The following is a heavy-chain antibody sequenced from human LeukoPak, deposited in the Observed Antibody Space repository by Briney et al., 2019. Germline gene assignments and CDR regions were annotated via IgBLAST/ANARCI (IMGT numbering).Heavy chain of an antibody. CDR2: IGTADDT. J-gene: IGHJ5*02. D-gene: IGHD6-19*01. V-gene: IGHV3-13*01. CDR3: ARAVAGAGWFDP. CDR1: GFAFSSYD. Sequence: GGSLRLSCAASGFAFSSYDMHWVRQVTGKGLEWVSAIGTADDTYYAGSVKGRFTISRENAKNSLYLQMSSLRAGDTAVYYCARAVAGAGWFDPWGQGALVTVSS.